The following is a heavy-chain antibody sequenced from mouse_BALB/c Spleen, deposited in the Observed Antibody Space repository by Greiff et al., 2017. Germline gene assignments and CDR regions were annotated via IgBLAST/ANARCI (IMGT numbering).Heavy chain of an antibody. V-gene: IGHV1-54*03. Sequence: QVQLQQSGAELVRPGTSVTVSCKASGYAFTNYLIEWVKQRPGQGLEWIGVINPGSGGTNYNEKFKGKATLTADKSSSTAYMQLSSLTSDDSAVYFCARVPPYYEYDGGAMDYGGQGTSVTVSS. J-gene: IGHJ4*01. CDR1: GYAFTNYL. CDR3: ARVPPYYEYDGGAMDY. CDR2: INPGSGGT. D-gene: IGHD2-4*01.